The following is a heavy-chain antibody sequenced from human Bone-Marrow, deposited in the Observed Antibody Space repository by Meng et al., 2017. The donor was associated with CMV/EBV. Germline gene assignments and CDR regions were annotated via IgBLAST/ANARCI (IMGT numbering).Heavy chain of an antibody. CDR2: ISSSGANT. J-gene: IGHJ4*02. D-gene: IGHD1-14*01. Sequence: GESLKISCAASGFTFSNYAMNWVRQAPGKGLEWVSGISSSGANTYYADSVKGRFTISRDNAKNTLYLQMNSLRAEDTALYYCAKDLADRNYGGFDYWGQGTLVTVSS. CDR1: GFTFSNYA. V-gene: IGHV3-23*01. CDR3: AKDLADRNYGGFDY.